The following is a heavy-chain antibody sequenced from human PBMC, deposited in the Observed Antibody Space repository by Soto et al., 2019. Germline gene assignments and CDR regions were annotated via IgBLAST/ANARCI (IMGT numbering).Heavy chain of an antibody. CDR3: ARWGGFNWNHDYFDN. V-gene: IGHV3-33*01. CDR1: GFTFSSYG. J-gene: IGHJ4*02. Sequence: QVQLVESGGGVVQPGRSLRLSCAASGFTFSSYGMHWVRQAPGKGLEWVAVIWSDGSNKYYADSVKGRFAISRDNSKNTLYLQMNSLRAEDTALYYCARWGGFNWNHDYFDNWGQGTLDTVSS. D-gene: IGHD1-20*01. CDR2: IWSDGSNK.